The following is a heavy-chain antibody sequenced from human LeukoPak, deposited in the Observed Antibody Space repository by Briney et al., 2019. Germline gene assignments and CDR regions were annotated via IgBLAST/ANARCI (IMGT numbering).Heavy chain of an antibody. Sequence: PGWSLRLSCAASGFRFSDYYMTLIRQATGKGLEWVSYIWNTGSIMYYADSLKGRFTISRDNDKNSLYLQMNRLRAEDTAVYYCARVYCSGGSIDYWGQGTLVTVSS. CDR3: ARVYCSGGSIDY. D-gene: IGHD2-15*01. CDR1: GFRFSDYY. V-gene: IGHV3-11*04. J-gene: IGHJ4*02. CDR2: IWNTGSIM.